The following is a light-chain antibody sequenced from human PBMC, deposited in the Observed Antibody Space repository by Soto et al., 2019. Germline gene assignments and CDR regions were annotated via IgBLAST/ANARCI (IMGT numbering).Light chain of an antibody. CDR1: QSISSW. CDR2: GAS. J-gene: IGKJ1*01. V-gene: IGKV1-5*01. CDR3: QQYSSYST. Sequence: DIQMTQSPSTLSASVGDRVTITCRASQSISSWMAWYQQKPGKAPKLLIYGASSLESGVPSRFSGSGSGTEFTLTISSLQPDDFATYYCQQYSSYSTFGQGTKVEMK.